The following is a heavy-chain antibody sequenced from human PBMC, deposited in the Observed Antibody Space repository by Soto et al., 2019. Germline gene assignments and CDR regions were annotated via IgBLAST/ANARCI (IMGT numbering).Heavy chain of an antibody. CDR3: ARRHCSSTSCYNDYYMDV. D-gene: IGHD2-2*02. CDR1: GGSISSSSYY. Sequence: SETLSITCTVSGGSISSSSYYWGWIRQPPGKGLEWIGSIYYSGSTYYNPSLKSRVTISVDTSKNQFSLKLSSVTAADTAVYYCARRHCSSTSCYNDYYMDVWGKGTTVTVSS. V-gene: IGHV4-39*01. CDR2: IYYSGST. J-gene: IGHJ6*03.